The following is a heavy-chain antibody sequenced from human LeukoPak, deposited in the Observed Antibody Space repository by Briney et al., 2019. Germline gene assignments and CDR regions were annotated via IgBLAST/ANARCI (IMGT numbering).Heavy chain of an antibody. CDR1: AFTFSRNG. Sequence: GGSLRLSCTTSAFTFSRNGMHWVRQTPGKGLEWVAFISFDGSKKYFADSVKGRFTISRDNSKNTLYLQMNSLRAEDTAVYYCAKDLATKYSLDYWGQGTLVTVSS. J-gene: IGHJ4*02. V-gene: IGHV3-30*02. D-gene: IGHD1-26*01. CDR2: ISFDGSKK. CDR3: AKDLATKYSLDY.